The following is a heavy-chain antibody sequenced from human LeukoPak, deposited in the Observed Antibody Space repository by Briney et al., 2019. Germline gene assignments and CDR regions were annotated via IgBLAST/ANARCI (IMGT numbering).Heavy chain of an antibody. D-gene: IGHD3-10*02. Sequence: GGSLRLSCAASGFTFRSYGMSWVRQAPGKGREWVSAISGSGGSTYYADSVKGRFTISRDNAKNSLYLQMNSLRAEDTAVYYCAELGITMIGGVWGKGTTVTISS. J-gene: IGHJ6*04. V-gene: IGHV3-23*01. CDR2: ISGSGGST. CDR3: AELGITMIGGV. CDR1: GFTFRSYG.